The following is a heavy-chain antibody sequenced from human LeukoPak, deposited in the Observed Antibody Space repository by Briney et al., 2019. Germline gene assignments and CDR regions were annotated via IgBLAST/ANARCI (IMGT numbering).Heavy chain of an antibody. CDR2: ISSSSSTI. CDR1: GFTFGSYS. V-gene: IGHV3-48*01. Sequence: PGGSLRLSCAASGFTFGSYSMNWVRQAPGKGLEWVSYISSSSSTIYYADSVKGRFTISRDNAKNSLYLQMNSLRAEDTAVYYCAREGGSSWGTNWFDPWGQGILVTVSS. CDR3: AREGGSSWGTNWFDP. J-gene: IGHJ5*02. D-gene: IGHD6-13*01.